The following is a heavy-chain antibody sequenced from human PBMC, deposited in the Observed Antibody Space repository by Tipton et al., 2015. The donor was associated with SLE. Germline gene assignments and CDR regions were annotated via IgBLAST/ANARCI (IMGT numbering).Heavy chain of an antibody. CDR3: ARGYCSDGVCYAFGFFDY. CDR1: GGSITTRSYY. J-gene: IGHJ4*02. V-gene: IGHV4-39*07. CDR2: ISYSGAT. Sequence: TLSLTCIVSGGSITTRSYYWGWIRQPPGKGLEWIASISYSGATYYNPSLKSRVIISLDTSRNHFSLKLTSVTGADPAVYFCARGYCSDGVCYAFGFFDYWGQGNLVTVSS. D-gene: IGHD2-8*01.